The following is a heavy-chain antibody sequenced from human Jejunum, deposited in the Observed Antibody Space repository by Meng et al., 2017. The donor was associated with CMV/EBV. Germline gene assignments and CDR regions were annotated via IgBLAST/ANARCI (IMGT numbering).Heavy chain of an antibody. Sequence: IRSFSWCWIREPPGKGLAWIGYFFCSGTTAYTPSLKSRVTMSIDMSQSQVSLPLTSVTAADTAVYYCARGGNCGTTACYPHWFDPWGQGTLVTVSS. D-gene: IGHD2-2*01. V-gene: IGHV4-4*09. CDR3: ARGGNCGTTACYPHWFDP. CDR1: IRSFS. CDR2: FFCSGTT. J-gene: IGHJ5*02.